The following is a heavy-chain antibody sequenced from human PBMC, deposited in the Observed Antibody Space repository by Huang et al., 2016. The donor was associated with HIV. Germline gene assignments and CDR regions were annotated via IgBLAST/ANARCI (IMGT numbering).Heavy chain of an antibody. D-gene: IGHD4-4*01. CDR1: GFTFRTDT. Sequence: QVKLVESGGGVVQPGISLRLSCAASGFTFRTDTFHWVRQARGKGLEWVAGISYNGGKKFYADSVKGRFTISRDNSKNTVYLEVSSPRPEDSAVYYCTREFTTSVQFFDLWGQGTLVTVSS. V-gene: IGHV3-30*04. CDR2: ISYNGGKK. CDR3: TREFTTSVQFFDL. J-gene: IGHJ4*02.